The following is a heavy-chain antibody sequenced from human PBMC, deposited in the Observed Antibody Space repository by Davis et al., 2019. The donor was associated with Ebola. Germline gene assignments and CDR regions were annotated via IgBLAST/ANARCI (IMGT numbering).Heavy chain of an antibody. J-gene: IGHJ4*02. CDR2: INPYNGNT. Sequence: AASVKVSCKASGYTFTNYYMHWVRQAPGQGLEWMGWINPYNGNTDYAQKFQGRVTVTTDTSTSTAYMDLRSLRSDDTAVYYCARDIGYSFGSGSYSKYDYWGQGTLLTVSS. CDR3: ARDIGYSFGSGSYSKYDY. CDR1: GYTFTNYY. D-gene: IGHD3-10*01. V-gene: IGHV1-18*04.